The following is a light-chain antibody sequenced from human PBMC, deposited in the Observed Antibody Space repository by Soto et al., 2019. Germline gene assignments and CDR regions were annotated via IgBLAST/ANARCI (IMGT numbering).Light chain of an antibody. CDR3: QQYNTYSWT. CDR1: QSISSS. Sequence: DIQMTQSPSTLSASVGDRVTITCRASQSISSSLAWYQQKPGKAPKLLIYDASSLESGVPSRFSGNGSGTEFTLTISSLQPDDFATYSCQQYNTYSWTFGQGTKVEIK. V-gene: IGKV1-5*01. J-gene: IGKJ1*01. CDR2: DAS.